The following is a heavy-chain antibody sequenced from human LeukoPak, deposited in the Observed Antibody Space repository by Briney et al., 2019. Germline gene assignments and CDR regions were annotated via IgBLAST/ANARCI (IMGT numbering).Heavy chain of an antibody. D-gene: IGHD3-22*01. J-gene: IGHJ4*02. CDR3: ARVVDSSGYYVDY. CDR1: GGSISSGGYY. CDR2: IYHSGST. Sequence: SQTLSLTCTVSGGSISSGGYYWSWIRQPPGKGLEWIGYIYHSGSTYYNPSLKSRVTISADRSKNQFSLKLSSVTAADTAVYYCARVVDSSGYYVDYWGQGTLVTVSS. V-gene: IGHV4-30-2*01.